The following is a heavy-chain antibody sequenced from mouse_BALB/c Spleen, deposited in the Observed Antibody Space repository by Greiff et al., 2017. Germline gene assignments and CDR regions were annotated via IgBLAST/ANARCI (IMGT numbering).Heavy chain of an antibody. CDR1: GYTFSSYW. Sequence: VQLQQSGAELMKPGASVKISCKATGYTFSSYWIEWVKQRPGHGLEWIGEILPGSGSTNYNEKFKGKATFTADTSSNTAYMQLSSLTSEDSAVYYCARRGSMITDYYAMDYWGQGTSVTVSS. CDR2: ILPGSGST. CDR3: ARRGSMITDYYAMDY. D-gene: IGHD2-4*01. J-gene: IGHJ4*01. V-gene: IGHV1-9*01.